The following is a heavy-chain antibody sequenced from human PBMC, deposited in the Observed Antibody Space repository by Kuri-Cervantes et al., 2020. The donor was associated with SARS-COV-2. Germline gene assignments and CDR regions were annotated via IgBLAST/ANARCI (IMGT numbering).Heavy chain of an antibody. J-gene: IGHJ4*02. CDR3: ASSSGYQPFDY. CDR1: GFTFSIYA. CDR2: FSVSGNTT. Sequence: GGSLRLSCAASGFTFSIYAMSWVRQAPGKGLEWVSTFSVSGNTTYYADSVKGRFTISRDNAKNSLYLQMNSLGAEDTAVYYCASSSGYQPFDYWGQGTLVTVSS. D-gene: IGHD3-22*01. V-gene: IGHV3-23*01.